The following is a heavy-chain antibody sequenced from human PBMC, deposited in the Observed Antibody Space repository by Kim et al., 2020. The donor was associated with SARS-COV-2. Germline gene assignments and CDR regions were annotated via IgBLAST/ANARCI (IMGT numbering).Heavy chain of an antibody. CDR2: IDPSDSYT. Sequence: GESLKISCKGSGYSFTSYWISWVRQMPGKGLEWMGRIDPSDSYTNYSPSFQGHVTISADKSISTAYLQWSSLKASDTAMYYCARLIGFGIAGCSSTSCYAGAFDYWGQGTLVTVSS. V-gene: IGHV5-10-1*01. J-gene: IGHJ4*02. CDR1: GYSFTSYW. CDR3: ARLIGFGIAGCSSTSCYAGAFDY. D-gene: IGHD2-2*01.